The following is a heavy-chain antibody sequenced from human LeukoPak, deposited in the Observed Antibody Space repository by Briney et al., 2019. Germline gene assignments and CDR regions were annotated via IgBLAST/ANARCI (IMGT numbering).Heavy chain of an antibody. CDR2: IYTSGST. Sequence: SETLSLTCTVSGGSISSYYWSWIRQPAGKGLEWIGRIYTSGSTNYNPSLKSRVTMSVDTSKNQFSLNLRSVTAADTAVYHCARGEWALLPGAFDIWGQGTVVTVSS. V-gene: IGHV4-4*07. CDR3: ARGEWALLPGAFDI. D-gene: IGHD1-26*01. J-gene: IGHJ3*02. CDR1: GGSISSYY.